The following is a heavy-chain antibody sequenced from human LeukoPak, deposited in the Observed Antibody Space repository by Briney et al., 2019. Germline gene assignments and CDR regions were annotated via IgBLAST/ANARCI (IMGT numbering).Heavy chain of an antibody. J-gene: IGHJ5*02. V-gene: IGHV4-59*12. CDR1: GGSISSYY. Sequence: SETLSLTCTVSGGSISSYYWSWIRQPPGKGLEWIGYIYYSGSTNYNPSLKSRVTISVDTSKNQFSLKLSSVTAADTAVYYCAREKHSSSWYWFDPWGQGTLVTVSS. CDR3: AREKHSSSWYWFDP. CDR2: IYYSGST. D-gene: IGHD6-13*01.